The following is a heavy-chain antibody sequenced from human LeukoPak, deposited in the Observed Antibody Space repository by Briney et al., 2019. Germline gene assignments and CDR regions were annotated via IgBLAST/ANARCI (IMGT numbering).Heavy chain of an antibody. V-gene: IGHV3-23*01. Sequence: RTGGSLRLSCVASGFSFNNYAMNWVRQAPGKGLVWVSLIVGSSGSTFYADSVKGRFTISRDKSKNTLYLQMNSLRAEDTAVYYCAKGAYDYIEIAYFDYWGQGSLVTVSS. J-gene: IGHJ4*02. CDR1: GFSFNNYA. CDR3: AKGAYDYIEIAYFDY. CDR2: IVGSSGST. D-gene: IGHD5-12*01.